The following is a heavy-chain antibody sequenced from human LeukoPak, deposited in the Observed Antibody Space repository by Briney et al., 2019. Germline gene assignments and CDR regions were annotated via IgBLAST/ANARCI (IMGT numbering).Heavy chain of an antibody. J-gene: IGHJ3*01. CDR2: IKKDGSEE. CDR1: GFTLNSYL. Sequence: GGSLRLSCAASGFTLNSYLMSWVRQAPGRGLEWVANIKKDGSEESYLDSVKGRFTVSRDNAKNSLFLQMNSLRGEDTAVYYCARSNPNRNALDLWGQGTMVAISS. V-gene: IGHV3-7*01. CDR3: ARSNPNRNALDL. D-gene: IGHD1-14*01.